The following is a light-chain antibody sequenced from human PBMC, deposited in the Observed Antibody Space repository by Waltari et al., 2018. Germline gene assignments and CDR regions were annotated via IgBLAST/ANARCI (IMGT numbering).Light chain of an antibody. CDR2: QLN. CDR3: CSYADSRTWV. V-gene: IGLV2-23*02. Sequence: QSVLTQPASVSGSPGQSITISCTGSSTDIGYYNRLSRYQQYPGKTPKVMIYQLNKRPSETSNRSSGSKSANTAALTISWRQAEDEADYYCCSYADSRTWVFGGGTKLTVL. CDR1: STDIGYYNR. J-gene: IGLJ3*02.